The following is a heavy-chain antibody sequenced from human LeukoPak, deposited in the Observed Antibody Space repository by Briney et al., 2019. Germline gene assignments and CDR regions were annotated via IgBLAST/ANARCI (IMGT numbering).Heavy chain of an antibody. J-gene: IGHJ4*02. CDR3: ATLNSRLENSGGY. V-gene: IGHV1-2*02. D-gene: IGHD1-1*01. CDR2: INPNSGGT. CDR1: GYTFTGYC. Sequence: ASVKVSCKASGYTFTGYCMHWVRQAPGQGLEWMGWINPNSGGTNYAQKFQGRVTMTRDTSISTAYMELSRLRSDDTAVYYCATLNSRLENSGGYWGQGTLVTVSS.